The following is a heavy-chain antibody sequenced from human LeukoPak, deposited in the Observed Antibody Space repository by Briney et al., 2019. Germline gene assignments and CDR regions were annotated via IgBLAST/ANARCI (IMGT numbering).Heavy chain of an antibody. Sequence: SETLSLTCTVSGGSISSYYWSWIRQPPGKGLEWIGYIYYSGSTNYNPSLKSRVTISVDTSKNQFSLKLSSVTAADTAVYYCAKTNRLTTVTTKVDYWGQGTLVTVSS. D-gene: IGHD4-17*01. CDR1: GGSISSYY. V-gene: IGHV4-59*08. CDR3: AKTNRLTTVTTKVDY. CDR2: IYYSGST. J-gene: IGHJ4*02.